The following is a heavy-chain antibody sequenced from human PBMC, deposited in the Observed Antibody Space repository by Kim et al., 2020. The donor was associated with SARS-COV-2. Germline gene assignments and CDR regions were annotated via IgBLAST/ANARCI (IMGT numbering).Heavy chain of an antibody. Sequence: GGSLRLSCAASGFTFSSYTMNWVRQAPGKGLEWVSQITSSSYIYYADSVKGRFTISRDNAKNSLYLKMNSLRAEDTAVYYCARDALYSSGWYEGFDPWGQGTLVTVSS. CDR1: GFTFSSYT. CDR2: ITSSSYI. J-gene: IGHJ5*02. V-gene: IGHV3-21*01. D-gene: IGHD6-19*01. CDR3: ARDALYSSGWYEGFDP.